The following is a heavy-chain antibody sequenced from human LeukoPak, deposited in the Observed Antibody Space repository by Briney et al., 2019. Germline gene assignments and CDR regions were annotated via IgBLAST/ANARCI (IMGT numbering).Heavy chain of an antibody. CDR2: ISSSSSYI. CDR3: AREKGRGYSSGWAP. V-gene: IGHV3-21*01. CDR1: GFTFSSYS. Sequence: GGSLRLSCAASGFTFSSYSMNWVRQAPGKGLEWVSSISSSSSYIYYADSVKGRFTISRDNAKNSLYLQMNSLRAEDTAVYYCAREKGRGYSSGWAPWGQGTMVTVSS. J-gene: IGHJ3*01. D-gene: IGHD6-19*01.